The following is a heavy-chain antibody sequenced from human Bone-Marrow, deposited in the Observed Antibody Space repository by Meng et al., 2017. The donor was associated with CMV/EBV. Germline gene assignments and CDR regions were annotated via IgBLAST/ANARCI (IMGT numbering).Heavy chain of an antibody. CDR2: ISSSSSYI. Sequence: GESLKISCAASGFTFSSYSMNWVRQAPGKGLEWVSSISSSSSYIYYADSVKGRFTISRDNAKNSLYLQMNILRAEDTAVYYCARDQWLQFDFDVWGHGTLVTVSS. D-gene: IGHD5-24*01. CDR1: GFTFSSYS. J-gene: IGHJ4*01. CDR3: ARDQWLQFDFDV. V-gene: IGHV3-21*01.